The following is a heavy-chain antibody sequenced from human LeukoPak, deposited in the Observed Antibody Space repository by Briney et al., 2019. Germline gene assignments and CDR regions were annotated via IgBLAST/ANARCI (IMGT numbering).Heavy chain of an antibody. V-gene: IGHV4-59*01. CDR1: GGSISSYY. J-gene: IGHJ4*02. CDR2: IYCSGST. Sequence: MSSETLSLTCTVSGGSISSYYWSWIRQPPGKGLEWIGYIYCSGSTNYNPSLKSRVTISVDTSKNQFSLKLSSVTAADTAVYYCARVVRFGGPFDYWGQGTLVTVSS. D-gene: IGHD3-10*01. CDR3: ARVVRFGGPFDY.